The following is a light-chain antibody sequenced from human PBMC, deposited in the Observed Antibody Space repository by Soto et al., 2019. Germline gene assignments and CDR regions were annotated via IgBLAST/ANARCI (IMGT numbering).Light chain of an antibody. CDR1: SSDVGAYHY. V-gene: IGLV2-14*03. Sequence: QSALTQPASVSGSPGQSITISCTGTSSDVGAYHYVSWYQRHPGKAPKLMIYDVSNRPSGVSNRFSGSKSGNMASLTISGLQAEDEADYYCSSYSNSRTLVFGGGTKLTVL. CDR3: SSYSNSRTLV. J-gene: IGLJ2*01. CDR2: DVS.